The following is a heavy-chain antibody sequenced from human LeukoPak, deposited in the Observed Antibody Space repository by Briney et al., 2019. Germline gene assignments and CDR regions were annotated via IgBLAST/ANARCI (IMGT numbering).Heavy chain of an antibody. Sequence: SVKVSCKASGGTFSSYAISWVRQAPGQGLEWMGGIIPIFGTANYAQKFQGRVTITADKSTSTAYMELSSLRSEDTAVYYCARVKKYSSSWYGPLDYWGQGTLVTVSS. V-gene: IGHV1-69*06. J-gene: IGHJ4*02. D-gene: IGHD6-13*01. CDR1: GGTFSSYA. CDR2: IIPIFGTA. CDR3: ARVKKYSSSWYGPLDY.